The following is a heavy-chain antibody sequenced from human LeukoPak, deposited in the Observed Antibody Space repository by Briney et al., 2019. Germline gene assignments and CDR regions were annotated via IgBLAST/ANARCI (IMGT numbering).Heavy chain of an antibody. V-gene: IGHV3-74*01. CDR1: GFTFSRYS. CDR2: VNSDGSGT. CDR3: VCLGLGGLSLD. D-gene: IGHD3-16*01. J-gene: IGHJ4*02. Sequence: GGSLRLSCAASGFTFSRYSMHWVRQAPGKGLVWVSHVNSDGSGTDYADSVKGRFTISRDNARNTLYLQMNSLRVEDTAVYYCVCLGLGGLSLDWGQGTLVTVSS.